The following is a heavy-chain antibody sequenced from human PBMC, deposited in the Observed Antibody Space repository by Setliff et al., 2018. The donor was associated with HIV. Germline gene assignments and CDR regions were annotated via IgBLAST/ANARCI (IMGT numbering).Heavy chain of an antibody. CDR3: VRTDYGGNSGGNYFDY. V-gene: IGHV1-18*01. D-gene: IGHD4-17*01. Sequence: ASVKVSCKASGYTFTTYDITWVRQAPGQGLEWLGWISPYNGHTNFAQKFQGRVTMTTDTATSTAYMEVRSLRSDDTAVYYCVRTDYGGNSGGNYFDYWGQGSLVT. J-gene: IGHJ4*02. CDR1: GYTFTTYD. CDR2: ISPYNGHT.